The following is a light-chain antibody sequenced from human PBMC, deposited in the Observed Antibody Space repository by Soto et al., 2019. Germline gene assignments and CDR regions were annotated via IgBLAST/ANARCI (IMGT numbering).Light chain of an antibody. CDR1: YANIGAGYG. CDR3: QSYDNSLSGSGV. V-gene: IGLV1-40*01. CDR2: GHN. J-gene: IGLJ3*02. Sequence: QSVLTQPRSVSGSPGQRVTISCTGSYANIGAGYGVYWYQQIPGKAPKLLISGHNNRPSGVPDRFFGSKSATSASLTIIGLQAEEEADYYCQSYDNSLSGSGVFGGGTKLTVL.